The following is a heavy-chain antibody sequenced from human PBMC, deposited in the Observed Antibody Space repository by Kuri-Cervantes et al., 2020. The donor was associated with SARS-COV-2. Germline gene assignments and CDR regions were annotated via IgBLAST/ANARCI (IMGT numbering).Heavy chain of an antibody. V-gene: IGHV3-9*01. CDR2: ISWNSGSI. CDR3: AKAFYGGNRGGVDY. D-gene: IGHD4-23*01. Sequence: SLKISCAASGFTFDDYAMHWVRQAPGKGLEWVSGISWNSGSIGYADSVTGRFTISRDNAKNSLYLQMNSLRAEDTALYYCAKAFYGGNRGGVDYWGQGTLVTVSS. J-gene: IGHJ4*02. CDR1: GFTFDDYA.